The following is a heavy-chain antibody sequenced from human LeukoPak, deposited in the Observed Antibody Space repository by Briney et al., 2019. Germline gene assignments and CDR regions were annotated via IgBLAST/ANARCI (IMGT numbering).Heavy chain of an antibody. CDR1: ASTFKSNW. Sequence: GASLKISCQASASTFKSNWIAWVRQAPGKGLEWVANIKQDGSETHYVDSVRGRFIVSRDNAKNSVFLQMNSLGVEDTAIYYCARDFAAAVGWGQGTLVTVSS. CDR2: IKQDGSET. CDR3: ARDFAAAVG. V-gene: IGHV3-7*01. J-gene: IGHJ4*02. D-gene: IGHD2-15*01.